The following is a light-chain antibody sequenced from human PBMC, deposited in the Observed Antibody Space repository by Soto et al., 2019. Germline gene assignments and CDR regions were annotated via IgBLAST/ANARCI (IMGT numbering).Light chain of an antibody. CDR3: ISYTSSSTLV. J-gene: IGLJ2*01. CDR2: EVS. Sequence: QSALTQPASVSGSPGQSITISCTGTSSDVGGYNYVSWYQQHPGKAPKLMIYEVSNRPSGVSNRFSGSKSGNTASLTISGLQAEDEAAYYCISYTSSSTLVFCGGTKLTVL. CDR1: SSDVGGYNY. V-gene: IGLV2-14*01.